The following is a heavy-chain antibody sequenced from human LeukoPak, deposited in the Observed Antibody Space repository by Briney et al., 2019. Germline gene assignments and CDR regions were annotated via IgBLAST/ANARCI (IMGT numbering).Heavy chain of an antibody. CDR3: ARVSTTPSNYGMDV. CDR1: GFTFSSYA. D-gene: IGHD2-15*01. V-gene: IGHV3-30-3*01. J-gene: IGHJ6*02. CDR2: ISYDGSNK. Sequence: GGSLRLSCAASGFTFSSYAMHWVRQAPGKGLEWVAVISYDGSNKYYADSVKGRFTISRDNSKNTLYLQMNSLRAEDTAVYYCARVSTTPSNYGMDVWGQGTTVTVSS.